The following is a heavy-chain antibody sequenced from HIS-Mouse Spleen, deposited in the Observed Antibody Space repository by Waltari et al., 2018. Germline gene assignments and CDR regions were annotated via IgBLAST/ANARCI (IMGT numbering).Heavy chain of an antibody. D-gene: IGHD6-6*01. V-gene: IGHV3-7*01. CDR3: ARDRLAARYYYYGMDV. CDR1: GFTFSSYW. CDR2: IKQDGSEK. Sequence: EVQLVESGGGLVQPGGSLRLSCAASGFTFSSYWMSWVRQAPGKGLEWVAKIKQDGSEKYYVDSVKGRFTISRDNAKNSLYLQMNSLRAEDTAVYYCARDRLAARYYYYGMDVWGQGTTVTVSS. J-gene: IGHJ6*02.